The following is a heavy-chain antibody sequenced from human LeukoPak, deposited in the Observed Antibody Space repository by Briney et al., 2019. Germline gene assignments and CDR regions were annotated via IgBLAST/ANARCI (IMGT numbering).Heavy chain of an antibody. CDR3: TRGPLTYYYDSSGYYTQYDY. D-gene: IGHD3-22*01. CDR2: IRSKAYGGTT. J-gene: IGHJ4*02. V-gene: IGHV3-49*04. Sequence: PGGSLRLSCTASGFTFGDYAMSWVRQAPGKGLEWVGFIRSKAYGGTTEYAASVKGRFTISRDDSKSIAYLQMNSLKTEDTAVYYCTRGPLTYYYDSSGYYTQYDYWGQGTLVTVSS. CDR1: GFTFGDYA.